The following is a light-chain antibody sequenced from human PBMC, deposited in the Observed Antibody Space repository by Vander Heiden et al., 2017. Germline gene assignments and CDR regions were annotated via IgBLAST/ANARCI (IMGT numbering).Light chain of an antibody. J-gene: IGLJ2*01. CDR3: SSHTSSSTHVV. V-gene: IGLV2-14*01. CDR1: SSDVGGYNY. CDR2: EVS. Sequence: GTSSDVGGYNYVSWYQQHPGKAPKLMIYEVSNRPSGVSNRFSGSKSGNTASLTITGLQAEDEADYYCSSHTSSSTHVVFGGGTKLTVL.